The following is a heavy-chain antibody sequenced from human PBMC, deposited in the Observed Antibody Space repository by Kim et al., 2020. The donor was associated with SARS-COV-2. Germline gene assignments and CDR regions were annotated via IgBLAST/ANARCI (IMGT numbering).Heavy chain of an antibody. V-gene: IGHV1-69*13. CDR3: ARGSSGYYFYGMDV. Sequence: SVKVSCKASGGTFSSYAISWVRQAPGQGNESMGGIIPIFATANYAQKFQGRVTITADESTSTAYLELGSLRSEDTAVYYCARGSSGYYFYGMDVWGQGTTVTVSS. CDR2: IIPIFATA. CDR1: GGTFSSYA. D-gene: IGHD3-22*01. J-gene: IGHJ6*02.